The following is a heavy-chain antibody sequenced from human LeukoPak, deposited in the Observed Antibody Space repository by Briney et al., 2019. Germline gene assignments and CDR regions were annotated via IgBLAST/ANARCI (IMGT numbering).Heavy chain of an antibody. CDR2: ISYDGSNK. D-gene: IGHD6-13*01. CDR1: GLTFSSYG. Sequence: GGSLRLVCAASGLTFSSYGMLWLRQAPGKGLEWVAVISYDGSNKYYADSVKGRFTISRDNSKNTLYLQMNSLRAEDTAVYYCARLPRSRVGAAAGTYGMDVWGQGTTVTVSS. V-gene: IGHV3-30*03. J-gene: IGHJ6*02. CDR3: ARLPRSRVGAAAGTYGMDV.